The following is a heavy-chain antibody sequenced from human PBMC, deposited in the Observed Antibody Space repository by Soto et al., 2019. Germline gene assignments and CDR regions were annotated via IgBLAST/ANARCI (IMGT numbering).Heavy chain of an antibody. D-gene: IGHD5-12*01. J-gene: IGHJ4*02. CDR3: ARVGDGGYAWTAPLDY. CDR1: GFTFSSYW. CDR2: INSDGSST. Sequence: EVQLVESGGGLVQPGGSLRLSCAASGFTFSSYWMHWVRQAPGKGLVWVSRINSDGSSTSYADSVKGRFTISRDNAKNTLYLQMNSLRAEDTAVYYCARVGDGGYAWTAPLDYWGQGTLVTVSS. V-gene: IGHV3-74*01.